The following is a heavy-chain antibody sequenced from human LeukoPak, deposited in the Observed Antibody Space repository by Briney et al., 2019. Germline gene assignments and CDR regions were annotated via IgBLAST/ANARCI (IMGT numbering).Heavy chain of an antibody. CDR3: ARLAFYGSGSWGFDY. CDR1: GGSFSGYY. D-gene: IGHD3-10*01. CDR2: INHGGGT. Sequence: PSETLSLTCAVYGGSFSGYYWSWIRQPPGKGLEWIGEINHGGGTNYNPSLKSRVTISVDTSKNQFSLKLSSVTAADTAVYYCARLAFYGSGSWGFDYWGQGTLVTVSS. V-gene: IGHV4-34*01. J-gene: IGHJ4*02.